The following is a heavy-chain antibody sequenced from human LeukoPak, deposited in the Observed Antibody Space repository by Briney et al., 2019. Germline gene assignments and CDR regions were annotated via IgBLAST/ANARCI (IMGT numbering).Heavy chain of an antibody. Sequence: SETLSLTCPVSGGSISSYYWSWIRQPPGKGLAWIGYIYYSGSTNYNPSLKSRVTISVDTSKNQFSLKLSSVTAADTAVYYCAAGGVAATHNWFDPWGQGTLVTVSS. J-gene: IGHJ5*02. CDR1: GGSISSYY. D-gene: IGHD2-15*01. CDR2: IYYSGST. CDR3: AAGGVAATHNWFDP. V-gene: IGHV4-59*01.